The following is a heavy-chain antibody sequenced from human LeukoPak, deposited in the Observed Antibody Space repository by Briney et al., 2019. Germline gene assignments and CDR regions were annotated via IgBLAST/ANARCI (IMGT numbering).Heavy chain of an antibody. CDR2: IYSDNT. J-gene: IGHJ4*02. CDR3: ARRRVKWLTPFDY. CDR1: GFTVSSNS. Sequence: GGSLSLSCTVSGFTVSSNSMSWVRQAPGKGLEWVSFIYSDNTHYSDSVKGRFTISRDNSKNTLYLQMNSLRAEDTAVYYCARRRVKWLTPFDYWGQGTLVTVSS. D-gene: IGHD6-19*01. V-gene: IGHV3-53*01.